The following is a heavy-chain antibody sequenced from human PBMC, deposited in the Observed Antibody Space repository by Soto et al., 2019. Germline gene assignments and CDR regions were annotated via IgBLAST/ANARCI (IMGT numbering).Heavy chain of an antibody. CDR2: IIPIFGTA. V-gene: IGHV1-69*01. J-gene: IGHJ6*02. CDR1: GGTFSSYA. Sequence: QVQLVQSGAEVKKPGSSVKVSCKASGGTFSSYAISWVRQAPGQGLEWMGGIIPIFGTANYAQKFQGRVTITADEATSTAYMERSSLRSEDTAVYYCARDDIVVAPAAIRYGMDVWGQGTTVTVSS. CDR3: ARDDIVVAPAAIRYGMDV. D-gene: IGHD2-2*01.